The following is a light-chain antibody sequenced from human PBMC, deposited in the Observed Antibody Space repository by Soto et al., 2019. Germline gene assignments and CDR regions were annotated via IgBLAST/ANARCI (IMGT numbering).Light chain of an antibody. CDR3: SSYTTSNTYV. V-gene: IGLV1-40*01. Sequence: QSVLTQPPSVSGAPGQRVTISCAGSSSNIGASYDVHWYQQLPGTAPKVVIYGSGNRPSGVPDRFSGSKSGTSASLAIAGLQAEDEADYYCSSYTTSNTYVFGTGTKVTVL. CDR2: GSG. CDR1: SSNIGASYD. J-gene: IGLJ1*01.